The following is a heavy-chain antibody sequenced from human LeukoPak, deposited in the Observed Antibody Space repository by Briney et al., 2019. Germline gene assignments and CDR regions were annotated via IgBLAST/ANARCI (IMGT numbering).Heavy chain of an antibody. CDR1: GFTLSSFT. D-gene: IGHD6-13*01. J-gene: IGHJ4*02. V-gene: IGHV3-30-3*01. Sequence: GGSLRLSCAASGFTLSSFTMHWVRHNPGKGLEWVAVISYDESQKWYADSVKGRFTISRDISKNTLFLEMDSLRGEDTAVYHCARAYDSSWHNFDYWGQGSLVTVSS. CDR2: ISYDESQK. CDR3: ARAYDSSWHNFDY.